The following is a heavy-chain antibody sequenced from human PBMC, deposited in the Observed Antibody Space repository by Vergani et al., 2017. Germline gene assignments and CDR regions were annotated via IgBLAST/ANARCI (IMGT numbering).Heavy chain of an antibody. CDR2: IYPGDADT. Sequence: EVQLVQSGAEVKKPGESLKISCKGSGYSFTSYWIGWVRQMPGKGREWMGIIYPGDADTRYSPSFQGQVTITADKSISTAYLQWSSLKASDTAMYYCARHLGSSGWPHDAFDIWGQGTMVTVSS. D-gene: IGHD6-19*01. CDR3: ARHLGSSGWPHDAFDI. V-gene: IGHV5-51*01. J-gene: IGHJ3*02. CDR1: GYSFTSYW.